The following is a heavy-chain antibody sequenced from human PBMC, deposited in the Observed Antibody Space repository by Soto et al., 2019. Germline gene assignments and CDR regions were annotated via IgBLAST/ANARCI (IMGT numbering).Heavy chain of an antibody. Sequence: LSLTCTVSGGSISSYYWNWIRQSPGKGLEWIASLDYSGTTNYNPSLKSRITTSVDPSKKQFSLKMRSVTAADTAVYYCARDSFPPYSSSSKGFDYWGQGSLVTVSS. D-gene: IGHD6-6*01. CDR3: ARDSFPPYSSSSKGFDY. V-gene: IGHV4-59*01. CDR1: GGSISSYY. J-gene: IGHJ4*02. CDR2: LDYSGTT.